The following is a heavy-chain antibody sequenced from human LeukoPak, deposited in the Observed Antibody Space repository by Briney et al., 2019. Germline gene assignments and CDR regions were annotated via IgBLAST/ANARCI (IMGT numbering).Heavy chain of an antibody. CDR3: VKDSNYDFWSGYYIEFDN. CDR2: ISRDGGRT. Sequence: GGSLRLSCAASGFTSGFTFDDYGINWVRQVPGKGLEWVSGISRDGGRTGYADSVQGRFTISRDNSRNSLHLQMNSLRVEDTAFYYCVKDSNYDFWSGYYIEFDNWGQGTLVTVSS. D-gene: IGHD3-3*01. CDR1: GFTFDDYG. V-gene: IGHV3-20*04. J-gene: IGHJ4*02.